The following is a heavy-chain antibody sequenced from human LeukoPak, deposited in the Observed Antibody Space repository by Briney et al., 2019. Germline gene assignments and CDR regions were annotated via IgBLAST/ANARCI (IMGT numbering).Heavy chain of an antibody. CDR1: GFTFSSYG. V-gene: IGHV3-33*01. CDR3: ASTSGWYEPIDY. J-gene: IGHJ4*02. CDR2: IWYDGSNK. Sequence: PGGSLRLSCAASGFTFSSYGMHWVRQAPGKGLEWVAAIWYDGSNKYYADSVKGRFTISRDNSKNTLYLQMNSLRAEDTAVYYCASTSGWYEPIDYRGQGTLVTVSS. D-gene: IGHD6-19*01.